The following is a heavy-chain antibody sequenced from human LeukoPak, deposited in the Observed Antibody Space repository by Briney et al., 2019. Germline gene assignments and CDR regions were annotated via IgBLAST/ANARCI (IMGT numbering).Heavy chain of an antibody. V-gene: IGHV3-9*01. CDR2: ISWNSGSI. J-gene: IGHJ4*02. Sequence: GGSLRLSCAASGFTFDDYAMHWVRQAPGKGLEWLSGISWNSGSIGYADSVKGRFTISRDNAKNSLYLQMNSLRAEDTAVYYCARGGWGSVVVVPAAFDYWGQGTLVTVSS. CDR3: ARGGWGSVVVVPAAFDY. CDR1: GFTFDDYA. D-gene: IGHD2-2*01.